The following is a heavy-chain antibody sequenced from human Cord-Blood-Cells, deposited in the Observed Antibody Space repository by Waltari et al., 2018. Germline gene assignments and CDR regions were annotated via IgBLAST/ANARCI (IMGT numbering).Heavy chain of an antibody. CDR3: ATRNGNY. D-gene: IGHD4-17*01. V-gene: IGHV1-2*02. CDR1: GYTFTGYY. Sequence: QVQLVQSGAEVKKPGASVKVSCKASGYTFTGYYMHWVRQAPGQGLEWMGWINTNSGGTNYAQKFQGRVTMTRDTSISTADMELSRLRSDDTAVYYCATRNGNYWGQGTLVTVSS. J-gene: IGHJ4*02. CDR2: INTNSGGT.